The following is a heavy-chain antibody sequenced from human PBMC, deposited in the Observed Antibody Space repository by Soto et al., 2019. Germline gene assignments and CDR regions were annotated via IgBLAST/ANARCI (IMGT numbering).Heavy chain of an antibody. CDR1: GGSISRGDYY. J-gene: IGHJ4*02. CDR2: IYYSGST. V-gene: IGHV4-30-4*01. CDR3: ARASITNGPRY. Sequence: QVQLHESGPGLVKPSQTLSLTCTVSGGSISRGDYYWSWIRQPPGKGMECIGYIYYSGSTYYNPSLKRRVTISVDTSKIRFSLKLSSVTAADTAVYYCARASITNGPRYWGQGTLVTVSS. D-gene: IGHD2-8*01.